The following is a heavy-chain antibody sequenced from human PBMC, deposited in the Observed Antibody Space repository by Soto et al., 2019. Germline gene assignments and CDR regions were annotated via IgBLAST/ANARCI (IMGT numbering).Heavy chain of an antibody. J-gene: IGHJ3*02. D-gene: IGHD5-18*01. CDR3: AREDTAMVIRAFDI. V-gene: IGHV4-30-4*01. CDR1: GGSISSSSYY. CDR2: IYYSGST. Sequence: SETLSLTCTVSGGSISSSSYYWSWIRQPPGKGLEWIGYIYYSGSTYYNPSLKSRVTISVDTSKNQFSLKLSSVTAADTAVYYCAREDTAMVIRAFDIWGQGTMVTVSS.